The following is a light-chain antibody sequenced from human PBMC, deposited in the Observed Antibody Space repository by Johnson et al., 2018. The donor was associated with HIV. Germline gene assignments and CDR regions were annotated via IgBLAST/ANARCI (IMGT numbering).Light chain of an antibody. J-gene: IGLJ1*01. CDR3: GTWDTSLSAYV. V-gene: IGLV1-51*02. CDR1: SSNIGNNY. CDR2: ENN. Sequence: QSVLTQPPSVSAAPGQKVTISCSGSSSNIGNNYVSWYQQLPGTAPKLLMFENNQRPSWIPDRFSGSKSGTSATLGITGLQTGDEADYYCGTWDTSLSAYVFGTGTKVTVL.